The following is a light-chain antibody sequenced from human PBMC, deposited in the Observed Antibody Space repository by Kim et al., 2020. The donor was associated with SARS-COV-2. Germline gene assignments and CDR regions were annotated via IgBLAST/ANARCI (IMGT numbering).Light chain of an antibody. CDR3: ISRAGVGNLV. J-gene: IGLJ3*02. V-gene: IGLV2-8*01. CDR1: GRDIGAYTY. CDR2: KVT. Sequence: GPSDPTSCTVSGRDIGAYTYGSWYQQHPGKAPKDMIYKVTNRPTGVPDRFSGSKSGNTASLTVSGLQAEDEADYYCISRAGVGNLVFGGGTQLTVL.